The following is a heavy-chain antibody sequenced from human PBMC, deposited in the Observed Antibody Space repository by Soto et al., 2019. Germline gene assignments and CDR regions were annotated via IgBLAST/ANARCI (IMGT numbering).Heavy chain of an antibody. CDR1: GFTFSSYA. V-gene: IGHV3-23*01. CDR3: AKAVAGDYGGHYYYGMDV. J-gene: IGHJ6*02. CDR2: ISGSGGST. D-gene: IGHD4-17*01. Sequence: GGSLRLSCTASGFTFSSYAMSWVRQAPGKGLEWVSAISGSGGSTYYADSVKGRFTISRDNSKNTLYLQMNSLRAEDTAVYYCAKAVAGDYGGHYYYGMDVWGQGTTVTVSS.